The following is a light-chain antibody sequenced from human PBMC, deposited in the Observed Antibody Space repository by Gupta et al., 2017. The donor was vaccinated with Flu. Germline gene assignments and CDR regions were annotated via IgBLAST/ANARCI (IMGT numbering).Light chain of an antibody. Sequence: DIVMTQSPDPLAVPLGERATINCKSSQSVLYTNEKNYLAWYQQKPGQPPKLLIYWASTRESGVPDRFNGGGSGTDFTLTISSLRAEDVAVYYCQQYYGMPPTFGQGTKVEIK. CDR2: WAS. CDR3: QQYYGMPPT. CDR1: QSVLYTNEKNY. V-gene: IGKV4-1*01. J-gene: IGKJ1*01.